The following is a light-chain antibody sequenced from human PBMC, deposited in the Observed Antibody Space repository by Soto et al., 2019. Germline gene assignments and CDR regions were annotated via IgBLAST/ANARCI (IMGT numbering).Light chain of an antibody. CDR1: QSVSSD. CDR3: QHYHGWPFT. J-gene: IGKJ2*01. V-gene: IGKV3-15*01. CDR2: GAS. Sequence: EILMTQSPATLSVSSGERATLSCRASQSVSSDLAWYQHHPGQAPRLLIYGASTRVTGTPPRFSGSGSGTEFTLTITSLQAEDFAVYYCQHYHGWPFTFGQGTKVDIK.